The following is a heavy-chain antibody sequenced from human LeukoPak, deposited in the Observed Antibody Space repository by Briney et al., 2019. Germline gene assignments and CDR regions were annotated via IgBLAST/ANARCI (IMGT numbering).Heavy chain of an antibody. CDR2: IYHSGNT. Sequence: PSETLSLTCAVSGGSISSGGYSWSWIRQPPGKGLEWIGYIYHSGNTNYSPSLKSRVTMSVDTSKNLFSLKVSSVTAADTAVYYCARGRGNYYGMDVWGQGTTVTVSS. CDR1: GGSISSGGYS. CDR3: ARGRGNYYGMDV. J-gene: IGHJ6*02. V-gene: IGHV4-30-2*01.